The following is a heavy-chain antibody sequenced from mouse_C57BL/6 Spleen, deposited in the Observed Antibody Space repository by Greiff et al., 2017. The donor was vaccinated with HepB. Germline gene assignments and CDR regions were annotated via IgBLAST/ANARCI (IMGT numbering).Heavy chain of an antibody. J-gene: IGHJ1*03. CDR2: IDPSDSET. Sequence: QVQLQQPGAELVRPGSSVKLSCKASGYTFTSYWMHCVKQRPIQGLEWIGNIDPSDSETHYNQKFKDKATLTVDKSSTTAYMQLSSLTSEDSAVYYCARGFGSSYWYFDVWGTGTTVTVSS. V-gene: IGHV1-52*01. D-gene: IGHD1-1*01. CDR1: GYTFTSYW. CDR3: ARGFGSSYWYFDV.